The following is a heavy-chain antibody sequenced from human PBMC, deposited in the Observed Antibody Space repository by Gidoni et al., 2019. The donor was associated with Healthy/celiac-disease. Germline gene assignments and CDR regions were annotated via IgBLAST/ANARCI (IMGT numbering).Heavy chain of an antibody. Sequence: QLQLQESGPGLVKPSETLSLTCTVSGGSISSSSYYWGWIRQPPGKGLEWIGIIYYSGSTYYNPSLKSRVTISVDTSKNQFSLKLSSVTAADTAVYYCALGSYDSSGYPHVGVDYWGQGTLVTVSS. CDR3: ALGSYDSSGYPHVGVDY. CDR1: GGSISSSSYY. CDR2: IYYSGST. J-gene: IGHJ4*02. V-gene: IGHV4-39*01. D-gene: IGHD3-22*01.